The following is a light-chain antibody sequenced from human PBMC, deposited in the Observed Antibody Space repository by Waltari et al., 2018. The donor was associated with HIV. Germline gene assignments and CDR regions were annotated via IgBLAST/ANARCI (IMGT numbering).Light chain of an antibody. CDR1: QSISSK. Sequence: DIQMTQSPSSLSASVGDRVTVTCRASQSISSKLNWYQQRPGKAPDLLIYSASTLKSGVPSRFSGSGSGTDFTLTISSLQTEDFVTYYCQQSYSIPLTFGPVTKVEI. CDR3: QQSYSIPLT. V-gene: IGKV1-39*01. J-gene: IGKJ3*01. CDR2: SAS.